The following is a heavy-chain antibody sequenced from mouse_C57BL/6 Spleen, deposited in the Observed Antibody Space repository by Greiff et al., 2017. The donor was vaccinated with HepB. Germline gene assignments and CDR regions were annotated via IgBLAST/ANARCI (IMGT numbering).Heavy chain of an antibody. CDR1: GYTFTDYN. J-gene: IGHJ1*03. CDR2: INPNNGGN. V-gene: IGHV1-18*01. CDR3: ARSDYSNWYFDV. D-gene: IGHD2-5*01. Sequence: VQLQQSGPELVKPGASVKIPCKASGYTFTDYNMDWVKQSHGKSLEWIGDINPNNGGNIYNQKFKGKATLTVDKSSSTAYRDLRSRTSEDTAVYYCARSDYSNWYFDVWGTGTTVTVSS.